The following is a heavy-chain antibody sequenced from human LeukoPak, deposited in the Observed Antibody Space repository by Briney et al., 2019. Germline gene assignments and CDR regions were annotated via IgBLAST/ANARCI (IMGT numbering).Heavy chain of an antibody. CDR1: GFTFDDYS. J-gene: IGHJ4*02. Sequence: GGSLRLSCAASGFTFDDYSMNWVRQAPGMGLEWVSSISSSSTYIYYADSLKGRITISRDNAKNSLYLQMDGLRVEDTAVYFCARVWSPPYTSTWPDYFDYWGQGALVTVSS. CDR3: ARVWSPPYTSTWPDYFDY. CDR2: ISSSSTYI. D-gene: IGHD2-2*01. V-gene: IGHV3-21*01.